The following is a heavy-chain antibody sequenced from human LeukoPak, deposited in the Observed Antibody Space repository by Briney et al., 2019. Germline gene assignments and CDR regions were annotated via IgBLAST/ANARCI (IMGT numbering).Heavy chain of an antibody. CDR3: ARTPGGSGNFFDY. Sequence: GGSLRLSCAASGFTFSSYAMSWVRQAPGKGLEWVSIIYSGGSTFYADSVKGRFTISRDNSKNTLYLQMNSLRAEDTAVYYCARTPGGSGNFFDYWGQGTLVTVSS. V-gene: IGHV3-53*01. CDR1: GFTFSSYA. D-gene: IGHD3-10*01. CDR2: IYSGGST. J-gene: IGHJ4*02.